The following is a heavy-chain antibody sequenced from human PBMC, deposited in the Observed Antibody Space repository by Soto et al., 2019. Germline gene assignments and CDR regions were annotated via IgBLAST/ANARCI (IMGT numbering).Heavy chain of an antibody. D-gene: IGHD3-3*01. CDR2: ISGSGGST. Sequence: PEGSLRLSCAASGFTFSSYAMSWVRQAPGKGLEWVSAISGSGGSTYYADSVKGRFTISRDNSKNTLYLQMNSLRAEDTAVYYCAKASGDFWSGYYLGIVVDYWGQGTLVTVSS. CDR1: GFTFSSYA. V-gene: IGHV3-23*01. CDR3: AKASGDFWSGYYLGIVVDY. J-gene: IGHJ4*02.